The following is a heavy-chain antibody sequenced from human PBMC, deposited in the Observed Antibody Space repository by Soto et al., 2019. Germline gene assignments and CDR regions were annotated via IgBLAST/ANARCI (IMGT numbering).Heavy chain of an antibody. CDR1: GGTFGSYA. Sequence: QVQLVQSGAEVKKPGSSVKVSCKASGGTFGSYAISWVRQAPGQGLEWMGGIIPIFGTANYAQKFQGRVTITADESTSTANMELSTLRSEDTAVYYCARASDRFYYYCGMDVWGQGTTVTDSS. CDR3: ARASDRFYYYCGMDV. CDR2: IIPIFGTA. V-gene: IGHV1-69*01. J-gene: IGHJ6*02.